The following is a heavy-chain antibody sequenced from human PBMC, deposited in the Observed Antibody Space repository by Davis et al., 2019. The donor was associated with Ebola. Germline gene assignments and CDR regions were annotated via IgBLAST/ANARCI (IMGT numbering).Heavy chain of an antibody. D-gene: IGHD3-22*01. Sequence: ASVKVSCKASGYTFTSYGISWVRQAPGQGLEWMGWISAYNGNTNYAQKLQGRVTMTTDTSTSTAYMELRSLRSEDTAVYYCARAAYYYDSSLLNVVKYLDFWGQGTLVTVSS. CDR3: ARAAYYYDSSLLNVVKYLDF. CDR1: GYTFTSYG. V-gene: IGHV1-18*01. J-gene: IGHJ4*02. CDR2: ISAYNGNT.